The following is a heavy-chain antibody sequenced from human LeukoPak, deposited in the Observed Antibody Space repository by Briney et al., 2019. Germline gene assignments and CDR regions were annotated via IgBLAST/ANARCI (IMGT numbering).Heavy chain of an antibody. D-gene: IGHD1-26*01. J-gene: IGHJ4*02. Sequence: GGSLRLSRAASGFTFNNYWMHWVRQAPGKGLVWVSRINTDGSLTNYADSVKGRFTFSRDNAKNTLYLEMNSLRAEDTAVYYCARIKVGATGIDYWGPGTLVTVSS. CDR3: ARIKVGATGIDY. CDR1: GFTFNNYW. V-gene: IGHV3-74*01. CDR2: INTDGSLT.